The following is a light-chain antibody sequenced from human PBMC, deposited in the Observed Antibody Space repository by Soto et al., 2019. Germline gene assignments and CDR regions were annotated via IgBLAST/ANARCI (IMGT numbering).Light chain of an antibody. CDR2: EVS. CDR1: SSDVGGYNY. CDR3: SSYTSSSTLV. Sequence: QSGLTQPASVSGSPGQSITISCTGTSSDVGGYNYVSWYQQHPGKAPKLMIYEVSNRPSGVSNRFSGSKSGNTASLTISGLQAQDEAAYYCSSYTSSSTLVFGTGTKVTVL. J-gene: IGLJ1*01. V-gene: IGLV2-14*01.